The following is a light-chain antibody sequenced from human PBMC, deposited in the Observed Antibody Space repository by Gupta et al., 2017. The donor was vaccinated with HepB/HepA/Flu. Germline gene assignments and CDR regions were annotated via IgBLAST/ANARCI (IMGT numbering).Light chain of an antibody. J-gene: IGLJ1*01. Sequence: QSALTQPRSVSGSPGQSVTISCTGTSSDVGGYDLVSWYQHHPGKAPKFLIYDVYKRPSGVPDRFSGSKSVNTASLTISGLQAEDEADYYCCSDAGSNTHYLFGTGTKVTVL. CDR2: DVY. CDR3: CSDAGSNTHYL. V-gene: IGLV2-11*01. CDR1: SSDVGGYDL.